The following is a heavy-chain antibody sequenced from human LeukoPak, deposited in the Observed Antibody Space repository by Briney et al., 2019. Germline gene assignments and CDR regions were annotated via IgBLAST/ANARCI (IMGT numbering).Heavy chain of an antibody. CDR2: IYENGGTT. J-gene: IGHJ4*02. CDR1: GFTFRSHA. CDR3: AKDFRIGYSAHFDY. D-gene: IGHD2-21*01. V-gene: IGHV3-23*01. Sequence: GGSLRLSCVGSGFTFRSHAMSWVRQAPEKGLEFVSGIYENGGTTYYADSVKGRFSISRDNPKNTLYLQMDSLRGEDTAVYYCAKDFRIGYSAHFDYWGQGALVTVSS.